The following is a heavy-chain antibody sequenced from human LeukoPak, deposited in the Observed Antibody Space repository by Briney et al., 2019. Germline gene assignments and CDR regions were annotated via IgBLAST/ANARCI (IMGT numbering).Heavy chain of an antibody. CDR2: INPNSGGT. CDR3: ARVDYYGSGGYYYYMDV. J-gene: IGHJ6*03. D-gene: IGHD3-10*01. Sequence: VASVKVSCKASGYTFTGYYMHWVRQAPGQGLEWMGWINPNSGGTNYAQKFQGRVTMTRDTSISTAYMELSRLRSDDTAVYYCARVDYYGSGGYYYYMDVWGKGTTVTVSS. CDR1: GYTFTGYY. V-gene: IGHV1-2*02.